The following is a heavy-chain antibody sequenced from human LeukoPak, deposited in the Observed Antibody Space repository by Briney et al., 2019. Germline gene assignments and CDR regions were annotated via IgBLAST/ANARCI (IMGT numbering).Heavy chain of an antibody. CDR1: GYTFTSYA. J-gene: IGHJ4*02. V-gene: IGHV1-3*01. CDR3: ARDHKGGSSDFDY. D-gene: IGHD6-6*01. CDR2: INAGNGNT. Sequence: ASVKVCCKASGYTFTSYAMHWVRQAPGQRLEWMGWINAGNGNTKYSQKFQGRVTITRDTSASTAYMELSSLRSEDTAVYYCARDHKGGSSDFDYWGQGTLVTVSS.